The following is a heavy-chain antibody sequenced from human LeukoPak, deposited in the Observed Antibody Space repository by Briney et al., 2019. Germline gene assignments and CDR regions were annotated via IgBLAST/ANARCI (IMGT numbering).Heavy chain of an antibody. D-gene: IGHD4-17*01. CDR2: TSHIGRT. CDR3: ARDLVTVTKGFDI. Sequence: KSSETLSLTCAVSGDSFSSHYWTWIRQSPGTGLEWIGYTSHIGRTNYSPSLKSRVTISIDTSKNQFSLKLRSVTAADTAVYYCARDLVTVTKGFDIWGQGTMVSVSS. J-gene: IGHJ3*02. V-gene: IGHV4-59*11. CDR1: GDSFSSHY.